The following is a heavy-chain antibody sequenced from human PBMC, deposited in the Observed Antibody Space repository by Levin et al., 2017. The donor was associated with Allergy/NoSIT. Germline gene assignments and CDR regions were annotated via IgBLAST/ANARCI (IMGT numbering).Heavy chain of an antibody. Sequence: LSLTCAASGFTFSSYGMHWVRQAPGKGLEWVAVISYDGSNKYYADSVKGRFTISRDNSKNTLYLQMNSLRAEDTAVYYCAKDPLWFGELLSATHFDYWGQGTLVTVSS. D-gene: IGHD3-10*01. J-gene: IGHJ4*02. V-gene: IGHV3-30*18. CDR3: AKDPLWFGELLSATHFDY. CDR1: GFTFSSYG. CDR2: ISYDGSNK.